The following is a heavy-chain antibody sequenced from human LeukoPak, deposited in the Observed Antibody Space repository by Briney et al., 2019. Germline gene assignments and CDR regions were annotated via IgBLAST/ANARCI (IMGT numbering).Heavy chain of an antibody. V-gene: IGHV3-30-3*01. CDR3: ARGVRVYFDY. Sequence: GSLRLSCAASGFTFSSYAMHWVRQAPGKGLEWVAVISYDGSNKYYADSVKGRFTISRDNSKNTLYLQMNSLRAEDTAVYYCARGVRVYFDYWGQGTLVTVSS. CDR2: ISYDGSNK. CDR1: GFTFSSYA. J-gene: IGHJ4*02. D-gene: IGHD2-21*01.